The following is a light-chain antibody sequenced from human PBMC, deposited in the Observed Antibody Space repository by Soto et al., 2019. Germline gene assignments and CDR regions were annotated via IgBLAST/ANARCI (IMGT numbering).Light chain of an antibody. CDR1: SSDVVNDLL. V-gene: IGLV2-23*01. CDR3: GSYTSATTWV. CDR2: EGT. J-gene: IGLJ3*02. Sequence: QSALTQPASVSGSPGQSITISCTGTSSDVVNDLLVSWYQQQPGKAPKLMIYEGTKRPAGVSDRFSGSKSGNTASLTISGLQAEDEASYFCGSYTSATTWVFGGGTKLTVL.